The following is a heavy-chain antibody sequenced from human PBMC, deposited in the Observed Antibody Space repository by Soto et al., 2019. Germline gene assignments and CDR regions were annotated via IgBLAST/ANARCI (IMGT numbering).Heavy chain of an antibody. Sequence: QVQLQQWGAGLLKPSETLSLTCAVYGGSFSGYYWSWIRQPPGKGLEWIGEINHSGSTNYNPSLKSRVTIAVDTSETQSSLTLSSVTAAGTAVYSCARGDYWGPGALVTGSS. CDR1: GGSFSGYY. J-gene: IGHJ4*02. CDR3: ARGDY. CDR2: INHSGST. V-gene: IGHV4-34*01.